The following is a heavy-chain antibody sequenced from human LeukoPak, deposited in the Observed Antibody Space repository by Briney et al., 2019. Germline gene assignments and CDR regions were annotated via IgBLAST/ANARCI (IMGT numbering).Heavy chain of an antibody. J-gene: IGHJ4*02. V-gene: IGHV3-30*03. D-gene: IGHD3-22*01. CDR2: ISYDGSNK. CDR3: AILVVTTHFDY. CDR1: GFTFSSYG. Sequence: GGSLRLSCAASGFTFSSYGMHWVRQAPGKGLEWVAVISYDGSNKYYADSVKGRFTISRDNSKNTLYLQMNSLRAEDTAVYYCAILVVTTHFDYWGQGTLVTVSS.